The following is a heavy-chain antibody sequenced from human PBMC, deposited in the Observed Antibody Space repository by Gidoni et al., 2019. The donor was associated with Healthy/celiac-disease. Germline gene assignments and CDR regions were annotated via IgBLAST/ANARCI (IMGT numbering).Heavy chain of an antibody. CDR1: GFPSSSYA. D-gene: IGHD4-17*01. CDR3: ARDPSTVTRSYYFDY. J-gene: IGHJ4*02. Sequence: QVQLVQSGGGVVQPGRSLRLSCAASGFPSSSYAMHWVRQAPGKGLEWVAVISYDGSNKYYADSVKGRFTISRDNSKNTLYLQMNSLRAEDTAVYYCARDPSTVTRSYYFDYWGQGTLVTVSS. CDR2: ISYDGSNK. V-gene: IGHV3-30-3*01.